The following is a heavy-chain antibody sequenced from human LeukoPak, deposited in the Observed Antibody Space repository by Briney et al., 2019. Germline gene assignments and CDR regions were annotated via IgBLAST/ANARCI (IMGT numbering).Heavy chain of an antibody. V-gene: IGHV4-4*07. CDR2: IYTSGST. D-gene: IGHD3-16*01. Sequence: PSETLSLTCTVSGGSISSYYWSWIRQPAGKGLEWIGRIYTSGSTNYNPSLKSRVTMSVDTSKNQFSLKLSSVTAADTAVYYCAKSGRFGPMAYYFDYWGQGTLVTVSS. J-gene: IGHJ4*02. CDR3: AKSGRFGPMAYYFDY. CDR1: GGSISSYY.